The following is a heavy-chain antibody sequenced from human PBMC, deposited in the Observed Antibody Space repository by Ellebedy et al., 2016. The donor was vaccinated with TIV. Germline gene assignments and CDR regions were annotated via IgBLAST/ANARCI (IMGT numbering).Heavy chain of an antibody. Sequence: SETLSLTCTVSDDSITTYWWSWIRQPPGKGLEWLGYIYYSGTTKYNPSLRSRLTMSVDMSKNQFSLKLTSVTTADTAVYFCARTRAYISYFMDVWGKGTTVTVSS. CDR3: ARTRAYISYFMDV. CDR1: DDSITTYW. D-gene: IGHD5-18*01. J-gene: IGHJ6*03. CDR2: IYYSGTT. V-gene: IGHV4-59*01.